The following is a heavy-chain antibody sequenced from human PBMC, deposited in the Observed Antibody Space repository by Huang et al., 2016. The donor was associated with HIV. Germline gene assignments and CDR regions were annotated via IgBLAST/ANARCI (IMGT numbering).Heavy chain of an antibody. D-gene: IGHD5-12*01. CDR1: GYTFADYF. J-gene: IGHJ4*02. Sequence: QVQLVQSGAEVKKPGASVKVSCKPSGYTFADYFIHWVRQAPRQGLEWMAWLNPKNGATNYAQKVLGRVTVTGDTSINTAYMEFSGLTSDDTANYYCTRDGVAPDEEFDYWGQGTLIIVSS. CDR2: LNPKNGAT. V-gene: IGHV1-2*02. CDR3: TRDGVAPDEEFDY.